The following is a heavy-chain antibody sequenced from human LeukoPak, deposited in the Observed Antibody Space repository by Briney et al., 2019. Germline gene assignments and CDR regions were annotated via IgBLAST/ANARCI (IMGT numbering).Heavy chain of an antibody. CDR3: ARSDFWSGYSSNYFDY. CDR2: IYPGDSDT. V-gene: IGHV5-51*01. D-gene: IGHD3-3*01. J-gene: IGHJ4*02. CDR1: GYSFTSYW. Sequence: GESLKISCKGSGYSFTSYWIGWVRQMPGKGLEWMGIIYPGDSDTRYSPSFQGQVTISADKSISTAYLQRSSLKASDTAMYYCARSDFWSGYSSNYFDYWGQGTLVTVSS.